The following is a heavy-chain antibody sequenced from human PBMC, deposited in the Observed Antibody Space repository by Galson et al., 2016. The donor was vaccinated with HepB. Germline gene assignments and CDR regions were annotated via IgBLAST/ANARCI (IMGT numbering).Heavy chain of an antibody. V-gene: IGHV3-21*01. D-gene: IGHD3-22*01. CDR3: VRDKEDSSGYFGY. CDR2: ISLSSSYI. J-gene: IGHJ4*02. CDR1: GFTFSKYS. Sequence: SLRLSCAASGFTFSKYSMNWVRQAPGMRLEWVSSISLSSSYIYYADPVQGRFTISRDNAKNSLYLQMNSLRAEDTAVYYCVRDKEDSSGYFGYWGQGTLVTVAS.